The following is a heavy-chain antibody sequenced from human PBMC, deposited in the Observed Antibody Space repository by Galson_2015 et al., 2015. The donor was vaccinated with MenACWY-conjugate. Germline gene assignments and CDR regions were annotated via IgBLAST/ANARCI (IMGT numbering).Heavy chain of an antibody. D-gene: IGHD5-24*01. CDR3: ATVAKGRRNLGVLLRRRLYAMDV. V-gene: IGHV3-23*01. CDR2: ISDSSDNT. CDR1: GFKLSNYD. Sequence: SLRLSCAASGFKLSNYDISWVRQAPGKGLEWVSGISDSSDNTYYADSVKGRFTTSRDNSKNKVYLQMNSLRAVDTAVYHCATVAKGRRNLGVLLRRRLYAMDVWGQGTTVTVSS. J-gene: IGHJ6*02.